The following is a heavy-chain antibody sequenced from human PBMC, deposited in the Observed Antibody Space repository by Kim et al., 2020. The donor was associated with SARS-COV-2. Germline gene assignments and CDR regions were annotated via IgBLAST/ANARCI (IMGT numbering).Heavy chain of an antibody. CDR3: ARDLTTVVIPSGYYYGMDV. CDR1: GYTFTSYY. J-gene: IGHJ6*02. Sequence: ASVKVSCKASGYTFTSYYMHWVRQAPGQGLEWMGIINPSGGSTSYAQKFQGRVTMTRDTSTSTVYMELSSLRSEDTAVYYCARDLTTVVIPSGYYYGMDVWAKGPRSPSP. CDR2: INPSGGST. V-gene: IGHV1-46*01. D-gene: IGHD4-17*01.